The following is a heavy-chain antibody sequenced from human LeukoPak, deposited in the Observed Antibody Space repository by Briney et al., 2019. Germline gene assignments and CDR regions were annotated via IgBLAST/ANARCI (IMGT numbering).Heavy chain of an antibody. V-gene: IGHV2-5*02. CDR2: IYWDDDK. D-gene: IGHD3-22*01. CDR1: GFSRSTSGVG. J-gene: IGHJ3*02. CDR3: AHSHYYDSSGGAFDI. Sequence: ESGPTLVNPTQTLTMTGTFSGFSRSTSGVGVGWIRQPPGKALEWLALIYWDDDKRYSPSLKSRLTITKDTSKNQVVLAMTNMDPVDTATSYCAHSHYYDSSGGAFDIWGQGTRVTVSS.